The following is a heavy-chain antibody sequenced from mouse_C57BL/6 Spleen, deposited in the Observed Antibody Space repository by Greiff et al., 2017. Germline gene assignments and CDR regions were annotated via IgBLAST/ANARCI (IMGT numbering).Heavy chain of an antibody. J-gene: IGHJ1*03. CDR1: GYTFTDYY. CDR2: IGPGSGST. Sequence: QVQLQQSGAELVKPGASVKISCKASGYTFTDYYINWVKQRPGQGLEWIGKIGPGSGSTYYNEKFKGKATMTADKSSITAYLQLSSLTSEDSAVYFCARGGTVVAEGYWYFDVWGTGTTVTVSS. V-gene: IGHV1-77*01. CDR3: ARGGTVVAEGYWYFDV. D-gene: IGHD1-1*01.